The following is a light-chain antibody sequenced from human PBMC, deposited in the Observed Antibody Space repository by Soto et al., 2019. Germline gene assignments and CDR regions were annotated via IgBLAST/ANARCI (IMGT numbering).Light chain of an antibody. Sequence: EIVMTQSPATLSVSPGDGVTLSCRASQSVSSNLAWYQQKPGQAPRLLIYNASTRATGIPVRFSGSGSGLEFTLTISSLQSEDFAVYYCQQYDNRPPWTFGQGTKVEIK. CDR1: QSVSSN. V-gene: IGKV3-15*01. CDR3: QQYDNRPPWT. J-gene: IGKJ1*01. CDR2: NAS.